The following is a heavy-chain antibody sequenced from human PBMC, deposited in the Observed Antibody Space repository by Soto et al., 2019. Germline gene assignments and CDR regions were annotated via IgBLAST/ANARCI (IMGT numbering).Heavy chain of an antibody. CDR2: INPSDGDT. J-gene: IGHJ6*01. CDR3: VTPVKGDFDV. CDR1: GDTLSRHY. D-gene: IGHD3-3*01. V-gene: IGHV1-46*03. Sequence: QVQLVQPGAEMMKPGASMKVSCKASGDTLSRHYVHWVRQAPGQGLEWMGRINPSDGDTTYAPETYDRVTMTRDTSTNTVFMDLSSLRSDDTAVYYCVTPVKGDFDVWGQGTTVVVS.